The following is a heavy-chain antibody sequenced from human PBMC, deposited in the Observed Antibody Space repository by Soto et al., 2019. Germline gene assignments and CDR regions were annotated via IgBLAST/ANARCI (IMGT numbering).Heavy chain of an antibody. V-gene: IGHV4-34*01. J-gene: IGHJ5*02. Sequence: QVQLQQWGAGLLKPSETLSLTCAVYGGSFSGYYWSWIRQPPGKGLEWIGEINHSGSTNYNPSLKSRVTISVDTSKNQFSLKLSSVTAADTAVYYSARAKYSSSSVSWFDPWGQGTLVTVSS. CDR2: INHSGST. D-gene: IGHD6-6*01. CDR3: ARAKYSSSSVSWFDP. CDR1: GGSFSGYY.